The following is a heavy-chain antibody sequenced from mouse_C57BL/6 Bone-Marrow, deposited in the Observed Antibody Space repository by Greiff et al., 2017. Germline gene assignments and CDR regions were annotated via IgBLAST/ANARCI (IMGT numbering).Heavy chain of an antibody. CDR1: GYTFTSYW. Sequence: QVQLQQPGAELVMPGASVKLSCKASGYTFTSYWMHWVKQRPGQGLEWIGEIDPSDSYTNYNQKFKGKSTLTVDKSSSTAYMQLSSLTSEDSAVYYCARSVVGAMDYWGQGTSATVSS. D-gene: IGHD1-1*01. J-gene: IGHJ4*01. V-gene: IGHV1-69*01. CDR3: ARSVVGAMDY. CDR2: IDPSDSYT.